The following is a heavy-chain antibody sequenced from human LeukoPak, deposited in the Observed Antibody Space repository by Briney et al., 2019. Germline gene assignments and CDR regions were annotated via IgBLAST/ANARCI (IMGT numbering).Heavy chain of an antibody. CDR2: INHSGST. J-gene: IGHJ4*02. Sequence: SETLSLTCAVYGGSFSGYYWSWIRQPPGKGLEWIGEINHSGSTNYNPSLKSRVTISVDRSKNQFSLKLSSVTAADTAVYYCTRVVTPYYFDYWGQGTLVTVSS. V-gene: IGHV4-34*03. CDR3: TRVVTPYYFDY. CDR1: GGSFSGYY. D-gene: IGHD3-3*01.